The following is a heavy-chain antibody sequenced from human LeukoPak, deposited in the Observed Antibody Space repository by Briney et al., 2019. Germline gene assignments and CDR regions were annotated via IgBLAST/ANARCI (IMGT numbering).Heavy chain of an antibody. V-gene: IGHV4-59*08. CDR1: GGSVSGYY. CDR2: IYHTGHT. CDR3: ARGGGAAAYKPGDWFDP. Sequence: SETLSLTCTVSGGSVSGYYWSWIRQPPGGGLEWIGYIYHTGHTHYNASLKGRVTMSMDTSQSQISLRMSSMTAADTAVYYCARGGGAAAYKPGDWFDPWGQGTLVTVSS. D-gene: IGHD6-13*01. J-gene: IGHJ5*02.